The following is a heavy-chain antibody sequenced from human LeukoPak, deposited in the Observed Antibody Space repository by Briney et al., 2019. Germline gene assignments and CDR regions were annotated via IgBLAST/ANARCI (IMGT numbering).Heavy chain of an antibody. CDR1: GGSISSSSYF. Sequence: SETLSLTCTVSGGSISSSSYFWGWIRQPPGKGLEWIGSIYYSGTTYYNPSLKSRVTISVDMSKNQFSLKLSSVTAADTAVYYCARNYYDSSGYSRRWFDPWGQGTLVTVSS. J-gene: IGHJ5*02. D-gene: IGHD3-22*01. V-gene: IGHV4-39*01. CDR2: IYYSGTT. CDR3: ARNYYDSSGYSRRWFDP.